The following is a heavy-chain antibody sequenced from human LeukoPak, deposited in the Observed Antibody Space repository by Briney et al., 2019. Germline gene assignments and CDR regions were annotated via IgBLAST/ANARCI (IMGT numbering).Heavy chain of an antibody. D-gene: IGHD1-1*01. J-gene: IGHJ5*02. CDR3: ATLADWFDP. CDR2: VSHRGDT. CDR1: GDSITSYY. V-gene: IGHV4-59*12. Sequence: SQTLCLTCGVSGDSITSYYWSWIRDPPGRGLEWIGYVSHRGDTNHNPSLKSRVTLSLDTSKNQFSRKLKSVTAADTAVYFCATLADWFDPWGQGTLVTVSS.